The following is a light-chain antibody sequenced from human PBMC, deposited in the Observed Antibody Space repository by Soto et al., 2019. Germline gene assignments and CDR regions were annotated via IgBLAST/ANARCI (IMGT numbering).Light chain of an antibody. J-gene: IGKJ1*01. CDR3: QHYNSYAEA. CDR2: KAS. CDR1: QTSSSW. Sequence: DIQMTKSPSTLSGSVGDRVTITCRARQTSSSWLAWYQQKPGKAPKILIYKASTLKSGVPSRVSSSGSGTEFTLTISSLQPDDFATYYCQHYNSYAEAFGQGTKVELQ. V-gene: IGKV1-5*03.